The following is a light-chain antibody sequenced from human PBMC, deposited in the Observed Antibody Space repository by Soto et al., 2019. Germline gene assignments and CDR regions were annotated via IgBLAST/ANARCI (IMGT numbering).Light chain of an antibody. CDR2: EVS. CDR1: SSDVGGYNY. CDR3: SSYTTSTTFV. V-gene: IGLV2-14*01. J-gene: IGLJ2*01. Sequence: QSVLTQPASVSGSPGQSITISCTGTSSDVGGYNYVSWYQQHPGKVPKLMIYEVSNRPSGVSNRFSGSKSGNTASLTISWLQAEDEADYYCSSYTTSTTFVFGGGTKVTVL.